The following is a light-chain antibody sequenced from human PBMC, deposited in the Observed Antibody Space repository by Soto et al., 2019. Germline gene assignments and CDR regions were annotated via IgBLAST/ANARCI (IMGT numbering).Light chain of an antibody. CDR2: EVS. CDR3: SSYAGDINFDV. CDR1: SSDIGLYNY. Sequence: QSALTQPPSASGSPGQSVTISCAGTSSDIGLYNYVSWYQHHPGKAPKLIIYEVSKRPSGVPDRFSGSKSGNTASLTVSGLQVDEEADYCCSSYAGDINFDVFGGGTKLTVL. J-gene: IGLJ3*02. V-gene: IGLV2-8*01.